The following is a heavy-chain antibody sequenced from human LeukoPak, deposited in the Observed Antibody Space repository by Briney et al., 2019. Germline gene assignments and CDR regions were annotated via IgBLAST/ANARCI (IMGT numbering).Heavy chain of an antibody. CDR3: AVDRRSSSWYQPFDY. CDR2: ISYDGSYK. CDR1: GFTFSNFA. Sequence: GGSLRLSCAASGFTFSNFAMHWVRQAPGKGLEWVSVISYDGSYKYYADSVKGRFTISRDNSKNTLYLQMNSLRAEDTAVYYCAVDRRSSSWYQPFDYWGQGTLVAVSS. J-gene: IGHJ4*02. V-gene: IGHV3-30*04. D-gene: IGHD6-13*01.